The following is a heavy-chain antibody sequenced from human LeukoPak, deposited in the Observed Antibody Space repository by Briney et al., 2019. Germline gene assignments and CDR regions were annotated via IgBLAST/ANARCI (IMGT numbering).Heavy chain of an antibody. J-gene: IGHJ5*02. CDR1: GGSISSGGYY. Sequence: SQTLSLTCTVSGGSISSGGYYWSWIRQHPGKGLEWIGYIYYSGSTYYNPSLKSRVTISVDTSKNQFPLKLSSVTAADTAVYYGAVSAAALFDPWGQGTLVTVSS. V-gene: IGHV4-31*03. CDR3: AVSAAALFDP. CDR2: IYYSGST. D-gene: IGHD6-6*01.